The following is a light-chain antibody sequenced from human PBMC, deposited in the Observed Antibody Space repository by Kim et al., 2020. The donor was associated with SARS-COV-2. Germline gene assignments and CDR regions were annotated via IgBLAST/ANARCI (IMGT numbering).Light chain of an antibody. J-gene: IGLJ3*02. CDR2: KDN. Sequence: GQRVTSSCYGGTSNIRNNLVSWYQHLPGTAPKVLIYKDNKRPSGVPGRFSASKSGTSATLAITGLQTGDEGDYYCGTWDDRLDAGVFGGGTQLTVL. CDR3: GTWDDRLDAGV. V-gene: IGLV1-51*01. CDR1: TSNIRNNL.